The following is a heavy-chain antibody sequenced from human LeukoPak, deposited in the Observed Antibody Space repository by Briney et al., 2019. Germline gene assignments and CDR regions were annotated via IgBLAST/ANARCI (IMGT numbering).Heavy chain of an antibody. D-gene: IGHD3-10*01. Sequence: ASVKVSCKASGYTFTTSDINWVRQATGQGLEWMGWMNPNSGTTVSAQIFQGRVTMTRNTSINTAYMELSSLTSEDTAVYYCARGRWTDVARGSYYFDYWGQGTLVSVSS. CDR3: ARGRWTDVARGSYYFDY. J-gene: IGHJ4*02. CDR1: GYTFTTSD. V-gene: IGHV1-8*01. CDR2: MNPNSGTT.